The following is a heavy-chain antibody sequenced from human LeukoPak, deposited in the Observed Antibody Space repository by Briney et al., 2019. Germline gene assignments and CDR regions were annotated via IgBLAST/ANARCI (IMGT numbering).Heavy chain of an antibody. V-gene: IGHV3-53*01. CDR3: ARHLYNSGWYFWFDP. CDR1: GFTLSSNY. Sequence: GGSVRLSCAASGFTLSSNYVSWVGQAPGKGVEGVAVIYSDGSTYYSDCVRGRFTISRHNSKNTLFLQMNSQRADDTALYYCARHLYNSGWYFWFDPWGQGTLVTVSS. J-gene: IGHJ5*02. D-gene: IGHD6-19*01. CDR2: IYSDGST.